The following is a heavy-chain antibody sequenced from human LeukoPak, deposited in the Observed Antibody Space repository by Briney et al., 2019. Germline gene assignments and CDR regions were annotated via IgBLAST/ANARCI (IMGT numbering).Heavy chain of an antibody. CDR1: GYTFTSYG. Sequence: ASVKVSCKASGYTFTSYGISWVRQAPGQGLEWMGWISAYNGNTNYAQKLQGRVTMTTDTSTSTAYMELRSLRSDDTAVYYCARVGTGYCSSTSCPNPWFDPWGQGTLVTVSS. D-gene: IGHD2-2*01. CDR3: ARVGTGYCSSTSCPNPWFDP. V-gene: IGHV1-18*01. J-gene: IGHJ5*02. CDR2: ISAYNGNT.